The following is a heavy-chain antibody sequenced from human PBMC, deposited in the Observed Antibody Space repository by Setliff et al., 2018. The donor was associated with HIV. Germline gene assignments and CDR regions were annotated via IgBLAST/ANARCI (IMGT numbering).Heavy chain of an antibody. J-gene: IGHJ5*01. Sequence: PGGSLRLSCAASGFTFSNYGMHWVRQAPGKGLEWVAIIWYDGSNKYYADSVKGRFTISRDNSKNKLYLQMESLRAKDEEPSFREKESVAGDTDTGADPVKGLSTIAIDNSNDTVYLQMDSLRAKDTELSFRENWF. CDR3: EKESVAGDTDTGADPVKGLSTIAIDNSNDTVYLQMDSLRAKDTELSFRENWF. V-gene: IGHV3-33*01. CDR1: GFTFSNYG. D-gene: IGHD1-1*01. CDR2: IWYDGSNK.